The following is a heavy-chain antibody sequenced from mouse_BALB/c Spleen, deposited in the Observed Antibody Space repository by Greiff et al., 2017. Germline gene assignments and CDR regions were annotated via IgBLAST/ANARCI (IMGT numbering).Heavy chain of an antibody. J-gene: IGHJ4*01. CDR1: GFTFSSFG. V-gene: IGHV5-17*02. CDR2: ISSGSSTI. CDR3: ARSGLGRGYAMDY. D-gene: IGHD4-1*01. Sequence: EVKVEESGGGLVQPGGSRKLSCAASGFTFSSFGMHWVRQAPEKGLEWVAYISSGSSTIYYADTMKGRFTISRDNPKNTLFLQMTSLRSEDTAMYYCARSGLGRGYAMDYWGQGTSVTVSS.